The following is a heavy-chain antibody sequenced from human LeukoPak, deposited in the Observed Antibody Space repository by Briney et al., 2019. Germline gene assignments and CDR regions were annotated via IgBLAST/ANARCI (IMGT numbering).Heavy chain of an antibody. CDR1: GFTFSSYW. J-gene: IGHJ6*02. Sequence: PAGGSLRLSCTASGFTFSSYWMSWVRQAPGKGLEWVANIKQDGSEKDYVDSVKGRFTISRDNAKNSLYLQMNSLRAEDTAVYYCAKYCGGDCYGMDVWGQGTTVTVSS. V-gene: IGHV3-7*01. CDR2: IKQDGSEK. D-gene: IGHD2-21*01. CDR3: AKYCGGDCYGMDV.